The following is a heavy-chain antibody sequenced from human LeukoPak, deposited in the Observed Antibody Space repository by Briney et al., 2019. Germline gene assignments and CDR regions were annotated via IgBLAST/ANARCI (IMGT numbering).Heavy chain of an antibody. D-gene: IGHD1-26*01. CDR3: ARDTSFAVGATLDF. V-gene: IGHV3-33*08. CDR2: IWSDGSQK. Sequence: GGSLRLSCAASGFTFSSYGMHWVRQAPGKGLEWVAVIWSDGSQKYYADSVKGRFTISRDKSKNTLHQQMNSLRAEDTAIYYCARDTSFAVGATLDFWGQGTLVTVSS. CDR1: GFTFSSYG. J-gene: IGHJ4*02.